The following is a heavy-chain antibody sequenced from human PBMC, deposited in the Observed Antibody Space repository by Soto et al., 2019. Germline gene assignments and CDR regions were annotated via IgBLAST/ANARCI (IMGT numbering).Heavy chain of an antibody. CDR3: ARDLAPWGQQLVSGRFDP. CDR1: GETLSSYA. J-gene: IGHJ5*02. D-gene: IGHD6-13*01. V-gene: IGHV1-18*01. Sequence: GASVKGDCQAAGETLSSYAISWVRQAPGQGLEWMGGISANNGKTNYAQKLQGRVTITADTSTSTAYMELRSLRSDDTAVYYCARDLAPWGQQLVSGRFDPWGQGTLVTVSS. CDR2: ISANNGKT.